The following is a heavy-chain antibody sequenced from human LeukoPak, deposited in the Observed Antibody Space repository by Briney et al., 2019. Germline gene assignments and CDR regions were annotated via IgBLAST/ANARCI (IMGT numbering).Heavy chain of an antibody. V-gene: IGHV3-30*04. CDR3: ARASAGPKIDY. Sequence: GGSLRLSCAASGFTFSSYAMHWVRQAPGKGLEWVAVISYDGSNKYYADSVKGRFTISRDNSKNTLYLQMNSLRAEDTAVYYCARASAGPKIDYWGQGALVTVSS. J-gene: IGHJ4*02. CDR2: ISYDGSNK. CDR1: GFTFSSYA. D-gene: IGHD3-10*01.